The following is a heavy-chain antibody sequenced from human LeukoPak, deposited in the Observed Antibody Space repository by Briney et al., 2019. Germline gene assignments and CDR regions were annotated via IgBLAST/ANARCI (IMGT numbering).Heavy chain of an antibody. J-gene: IGHJ1*01. CDR2: VSYRGSA. V-gene: IGHV4-59*12. CDR3: GRNFEASSNWYIQY. D-gene: IGHD2-2*01. Sequence: SETLSLTCSVSGSSIYDDRYSWIRQPPGKGQEWIGFVSYRGSAKYNPSLESRVTLSVDTSKKQISLNLKSVTAADTAVYYCGRNFEASSNWYIQYWGQGSLVTVSS. CDR1: GSSIYDDR.